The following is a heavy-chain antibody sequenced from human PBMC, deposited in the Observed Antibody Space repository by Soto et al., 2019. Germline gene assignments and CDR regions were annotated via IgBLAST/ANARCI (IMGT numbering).Heavy chain of an antibody. V-gene: IGHV3-7*03. D-gene: IGHD2-21*02. CDR3: ARIDCGGNCYSRSWYFDI. CDR1: GFTFSNYW. CDR2: IRQDGGDK. J-gene: IGHJ2*01. Sequence: EVQLVESGGGLVQPGGSLRLSCVASGFTFSNYWMGWVRQAPGKGLEWVANIRQDGGDKRALDSVKGRFTISRDNAQNSLYLHMNSLRAEHTAVYYCARIDCGGNCYSRSWYFDIWGRGTLVTVSS.